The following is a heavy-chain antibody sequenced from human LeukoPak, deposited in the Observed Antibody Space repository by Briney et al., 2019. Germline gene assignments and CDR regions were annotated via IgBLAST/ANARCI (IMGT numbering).Heavy chain of an antibody. CDR2: ISSSGSTI. V-gene: IGHV3-11*01. Sequence: LSLTCTVSGGSISSSSYYWGWIRQAPGKGLEWGSYISSSGSTIYYADSVKGRFTISRDNAKNSLYLQMNSLRAEDTAVYYCARDSSLWFGELLSSHFDYWGQGTLVTVSS. J-gene: IGHJ4*02. CDR1: GGSISSSSYY. D-gene: IGHD3-10*01. CDR3: ARDSSLWFGELLSSHFDY.